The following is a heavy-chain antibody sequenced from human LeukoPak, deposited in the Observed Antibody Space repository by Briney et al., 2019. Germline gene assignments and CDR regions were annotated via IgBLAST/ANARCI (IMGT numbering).Heavy chain of an antibody. J-gene: IGHJ3*02. D-gene: IGHD4-23*01. CDR1: GGSISSYY. CDR3: ARVRVTMVVTPHAFDI. Sequence: SETLSLTCTVSGGSISSYYWSWIRQPPGKGLEGIVYIYYSGSTNYNPSLKSRVTISVDTSKNQFSLKLSSVTAADTAVYYCARVRVTMVVTPHAFDIWGQGTMVTVSS. V-gene: IGHV4-59*12. CDR2: IYYSGST.